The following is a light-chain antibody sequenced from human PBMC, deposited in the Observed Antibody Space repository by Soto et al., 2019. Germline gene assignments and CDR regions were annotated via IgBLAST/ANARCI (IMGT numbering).Light chain of an antibody. V-gene: IGKV1-39*01. J-gene: IGKJ1*01. CDR3: QQSYSTPET. CDR2: AAS. CDR1: QSISSF. Sequence: DIQMTQSPSSLSASVGDRVTITCRASQSISSFLNWYQQKPGKAPRLLIYAASSLQSGVPSGFSASGSGTDFTLTISSLQPEDFATYYCQQSYSTPETFGQGTKVEIK.